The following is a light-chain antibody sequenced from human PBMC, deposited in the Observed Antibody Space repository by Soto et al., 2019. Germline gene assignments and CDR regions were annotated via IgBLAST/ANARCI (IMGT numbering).Light chain of an antibody. CDR3: QNYNQYSRT. CDR1: QSISSW. CDR2: DAS. J-gene: IGKJ1*01. Sequence: GDRATITCRASQSISSWLAWYQQKPGKAPKLLIYDASSLESGVPSRFSGSGSGTEFTLTISSLQPDDSATYYCQNYNQYSRTFGQGTKVDIK. V-gene: IGKV1-5*01.